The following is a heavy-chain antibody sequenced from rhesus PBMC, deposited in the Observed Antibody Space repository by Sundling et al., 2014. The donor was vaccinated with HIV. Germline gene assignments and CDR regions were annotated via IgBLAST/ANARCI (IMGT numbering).Heavy chain of an antibody. J-gene: IGHJ4*01. Sequence: QVQLVQSGAAVRKPGASVKVSCKASGYTFTSYSINWVRQAPGQGLEWMGWINPSNGNADYAQKLQGRVTMTRDTSTSSAYMELSSLRSEDTAVYYCARGSYYDSGYYTIDDWGRGRSWFTVSS. CDR2: INPSNGNA. CDR1: GYTFTSYS. V-gene: IGHV1-200*01. CDR3: ARGSYYDSGYYTIDD. D-gene: IGHD3-28*01.